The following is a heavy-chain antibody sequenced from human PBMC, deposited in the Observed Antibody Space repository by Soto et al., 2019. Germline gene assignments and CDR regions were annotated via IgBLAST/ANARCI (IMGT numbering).Heavy chain of an antibody. D-gene: IGHD3-22*01. CDR2: ISGRNNTI. J-gene: IGHJ4*02. CDR1: GFTFSDYN. Sequence: PGGSLRLSCVASGFTFSDYNMNWVRQAPGKGLEWVSFISGRNNTIYYADTVKGRFTISRDNAKNSLYLLMNSLRAEDTAVYYCTREGDGSGFFSDFWGQGA. V-gene: IGHV3-48*01. CDR3: TREGDGSGFFSDF.